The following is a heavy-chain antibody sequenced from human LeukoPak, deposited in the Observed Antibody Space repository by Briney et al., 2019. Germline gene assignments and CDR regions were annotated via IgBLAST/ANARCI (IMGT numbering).Heavy chain of an antibody. Sequence: GSLRLSCAASGFTFSSYGMHWVRQAPGKGLEWVAVISYDGSNKYYADSVKGRFTISRDNAKNSLYLQMNSLRAEDTAVYYCARVREAGSSWYSRKTYYFDYWGQGTLVTVSS. V-gene: IGHV3-30*03. CDR3: ARVREAGSSWYSRKTYYFDY. CDR1: GFTFSSYG. CDR2: ISYDGSNK. D-gene: IGHD6-13*01. J-gene: IGHJ4*02.